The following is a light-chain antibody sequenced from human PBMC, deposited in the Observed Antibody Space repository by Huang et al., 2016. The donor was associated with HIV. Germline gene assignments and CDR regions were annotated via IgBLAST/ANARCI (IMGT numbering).Light chain of an antibody. V-gene: IGKV3-11*01. CDR2: DAS. Sequence: EIVLTQSPATLSLSPGERATLSCRASQSVSSYLAWYQQKPGQAPRLLIYDASNRATGIPARFSGSGSGTDFTLTISRLEPEDFAVYYCQQYDSSPGTFGQGTKVEIK. CDR3: QQYDSSPGT. J-gene: IGKJ1*01. CDR1: QSVSSY.